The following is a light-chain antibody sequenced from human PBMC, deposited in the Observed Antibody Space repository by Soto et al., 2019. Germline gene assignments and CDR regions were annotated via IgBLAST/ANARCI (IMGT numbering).Light chain of an antibody. Sequence: QSVLTQPPSASGSPGQSVTISCTGTSSDVGTYNYVSWYQQHPGKAPKLMIYEVNKRPAGVPDRFSGSKSGIMASLTVSGLQAEDEADYYCSSYAGNNNLYVFGTVPKV. CDR3: SSYAGNNNLYV. CDR1: SSDVGTYNY. V-gene: IGLV2-8*01. CDR2: EVN. J-gene: IGLJ1*01.